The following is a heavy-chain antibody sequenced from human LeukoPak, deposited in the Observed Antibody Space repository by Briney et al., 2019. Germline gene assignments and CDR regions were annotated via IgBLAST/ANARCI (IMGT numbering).Heavy chain of an antibody. CDR2: INPDTGAT. CDR1: GYTFTGYY. J-gene: IGHJ6*02. V-gene: IGHV1-2*02. Sequence: ASVKVSCKSSGYTFTGYYMHWVRQAPGQGLEWMGWINPDTGATDIAQKFQGRVAMTRDTSISAAYMELSRLRSDDTAVYFCTRDHCSYIDCYEDYYYGMDVWGQGTTVTVSS. CDR3: TRDHCSYIDCYEDYYYGMDV. D-gene: IGHD2-15*01.